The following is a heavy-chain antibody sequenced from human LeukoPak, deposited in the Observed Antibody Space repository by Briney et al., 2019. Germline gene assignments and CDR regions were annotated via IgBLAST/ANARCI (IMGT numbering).Heavy chain of an antibody. CDR1: GGSISSGSYY. Sequence: SQTLSLTCTVSGGSISSGSYYWSWIRQPAGKGLEWIGRIYTSGSTDYNPSLKSRVTISVDTSKNHFSLKLSSATAADTAVYYCARDRSKQWLSWYFDLWGRGTLVTVSS. CDR2: IYTSGST. V-gene: IGHV4-61*02. D-gene: IGHD6-19*01. J-gene: IGHJ2*01. CDR3: ARDRSKQWLSWYFDL.